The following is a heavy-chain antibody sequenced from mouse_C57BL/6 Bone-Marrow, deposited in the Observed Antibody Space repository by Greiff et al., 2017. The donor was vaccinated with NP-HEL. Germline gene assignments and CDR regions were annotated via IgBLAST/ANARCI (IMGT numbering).Heavy chain of an antibody. Sequence: EVKVEESGPGLVKPSQSLSLTCSVSGYSITSGYYWYWIRQFPGNQLEWMGYISYDGSNNYNPSLKNRITITRDTSTNQFFLKLNSVTTEDTATYYCADVYPFAYWGQGTLVTVSA. CDR3: ADVYPFAY. CDR1: GYSITSGYY. V-gene: IGHV3-6*01. CDR2: ISYDGSN. J-gene: IGHJ3*01.